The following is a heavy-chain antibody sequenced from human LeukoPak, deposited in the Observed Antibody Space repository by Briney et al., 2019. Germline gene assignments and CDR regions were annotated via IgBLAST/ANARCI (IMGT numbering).Heavy chain of an antibody. J-gene: IGHJ6*02. Sequence: GGSLRLSCAASGFTFSSYAMSWVRQAPGKGLEWVSAISGSGGSTYYADSVKGRFTISRDNSKNTLYLHMNSLRAEDTAVYYCAKSVGGRDYYYYGMDVWGQGTTVTVSS. V-gene: IGHV3-23*01. CDR3: AKSVGGRDYYYYGMDV. D-gene: IGHD1-26*01. CDR2: ISGSGGST. CDR1: GFTFSSYA.